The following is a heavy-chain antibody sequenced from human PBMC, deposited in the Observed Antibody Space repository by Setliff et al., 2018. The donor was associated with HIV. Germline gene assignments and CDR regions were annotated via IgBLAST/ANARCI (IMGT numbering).Heavy chain of an antibody. CDR2: IYPTDSDA. J-gene: IGHJ3*02. Sequence: PGESLKISCQGSGYSFTTYWVGWVRQMPGRGLEWMGIIYPTDSDARYSPSFQGQVTISVDKSINTAYLQWSSLKASDTAMYYCARRPVTGIGGQGTMVTVSS. CDR1: GYSFTTYW. D-gene: IGHD6-19*01. V-gene: IGHV5-51*01. CDR3: ARRPVTGI.